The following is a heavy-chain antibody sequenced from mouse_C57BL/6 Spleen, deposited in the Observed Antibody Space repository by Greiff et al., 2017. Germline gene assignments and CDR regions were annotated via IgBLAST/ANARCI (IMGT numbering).Heavy chain of an antibody. Sequence: VQLQQSGAELVKPGASVKISCKASGYAFSSYWMNWVKQRPGKGLEWIGQIYPGDGDTNYNGKFKGKATLTADKSSSTAYMQLSSLTSEDSAVYVWARSGNGYGNHYYAMDYWGQGTSVTVSS. J-gene: IGHJ4*01. CDR1: GYAFSSYW. CDR3: ARSGNGYGNHYYAMDY. CDR2: IYPGDGDT. D-gene: IGHD2-1*01. V-gene: IGHV1-80*01.